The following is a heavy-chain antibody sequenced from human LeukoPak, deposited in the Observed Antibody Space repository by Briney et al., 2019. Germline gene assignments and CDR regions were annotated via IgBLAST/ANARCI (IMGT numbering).Heavy chain of an antibody. Sequence: SVKVSCKASGGTFSSYAISWVRQARGQGLEWMGGIIPIFGTANYAQKFQGRVMITTDESTSTAYMELSSLRSEDTAVYYCARVENYHDSSGSPDYWGQGTLVTVSS. J-gene: IGHJ4*02. CDR1: GGTFSSYA. D-gene: IGHD3-22*01. CDR2: IIPIFGTA. CDR3: ARVENYHDSSGSPDY. V-gene: IGHV1-69*05.